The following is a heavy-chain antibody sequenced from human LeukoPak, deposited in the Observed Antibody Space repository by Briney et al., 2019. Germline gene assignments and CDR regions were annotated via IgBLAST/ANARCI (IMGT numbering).Heavy chain of an antibody. V-gene: IGHV3-30*18. J-gene: IGHJ3*01. Sequence: GGSLRLSCAASGFTFSSYGMHWVRQAPGKGLEWVAVISYDGSNKYYTDSVKGRFAISRDNSKNTLYLQMNSLRAEDTAVYYCAKRRDVLPQRDAFDLWGQGTMVTVSS. D-gene: IGHD3-10*01. CDR2: ISYDGSNK. CDR1: GFTFSSYG. CDR3: AKRRDVLPQRDAFDL.